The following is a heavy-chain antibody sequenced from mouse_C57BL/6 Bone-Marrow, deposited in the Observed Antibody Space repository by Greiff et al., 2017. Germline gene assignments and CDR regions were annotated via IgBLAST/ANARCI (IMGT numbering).Heavy chain of an antibody. V-gene: IGHV1-15*01. Sequence: QVQLQQSGAELVRPGASVTLSCKASGSTFTDYEMHWVKQTPVHGLEWIGAIDPAPGGTASNQKFKGKAILTAYKSSSTAYMALRSLTSEDSAVYYCTLYGSYYFDYGGQGTTLTVSS. D-gene: IGHD1-1*01. CDR1: GSTFTDYE. CDR3: TLYGSYYFDY. CDR2: IDPAPGGT. J-gene: IGHJ2*01.